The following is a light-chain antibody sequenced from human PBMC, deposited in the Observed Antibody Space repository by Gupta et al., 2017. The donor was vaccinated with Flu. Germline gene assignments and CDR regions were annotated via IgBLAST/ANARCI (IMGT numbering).Light chain of an antibody. CDR3: QQYKTYWT. Sequence: IQMTQSPSTMSASVGDRFTITCRARKSISSWLAWDQQKPEQTPKLMIYKASRVERGDTSRFSGGGEIREFTRTSSRRQKDDCEIYYVQQYKTYWTFGQGTKVEIK. J-gene: IGKJ1*01. CDR2: KAS. CDR1: KSISSW. V-gene: IGKV1-5*03.